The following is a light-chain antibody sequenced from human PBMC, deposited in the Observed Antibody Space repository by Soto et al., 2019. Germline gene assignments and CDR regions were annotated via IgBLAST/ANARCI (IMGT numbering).Light chain of an antibody. CDR3: ESWDDSLSGYV. J-gene: IGLJ1*01. CDR2: RNN. V-gene: IGLV1-47*01. CDR1: SSNIGSNY. Sequence: QSALTQPPSASGTPGQRVTISCSGSSSNIGSNYVYWYQQLPGTAPKLLIYRNNQRPSGVPDRFSGSKSGTSASLAISGLRSDDEADYYCESWDDSLSGYVFGTGTKVTVL.